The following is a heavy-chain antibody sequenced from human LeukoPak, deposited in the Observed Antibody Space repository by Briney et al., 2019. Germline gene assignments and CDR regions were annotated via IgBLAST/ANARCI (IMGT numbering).Heavy chain of an antibody. V-gene: IGHV1-2*02. D-gene: IGHD1-26*01. CDR2: INPNSGGT. CDR3: AREESGSYSFDFGY. Sequence: PLASVKVSCKASGYTFTGYYMHWVRQAPGQGPEWMGWINPNSGGTNYAQKFQGRVTMTRDTSISTAYMELSRLRSDDTAVYYCAREESGSYSFDFGYWGQGTLVTVSS. J-gene: IGHJ4*02. CDR1: GYTFTGYY.